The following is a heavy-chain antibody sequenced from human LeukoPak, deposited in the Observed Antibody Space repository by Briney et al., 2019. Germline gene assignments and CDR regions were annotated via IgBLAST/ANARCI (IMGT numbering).Heavy chain of an antibody. CDR3: ASDSVTRGMFTY. CDR2: IYYSGST. CDR1: GGSISSSSYY. V-gene: IGHV4-39*01. D-gene: IGHD5-18*01. J-gene: IGHJ4*02. Sequence: SETLSLTCTVSGGSISSSSYYWGWIRQPPGKGLEWIGSIYYSGSTYYNPSLKSRVTISVDTSKNQFSLKLSSATAADTAVYYCASDSVTRGMFTYWGQGILVTVSS.